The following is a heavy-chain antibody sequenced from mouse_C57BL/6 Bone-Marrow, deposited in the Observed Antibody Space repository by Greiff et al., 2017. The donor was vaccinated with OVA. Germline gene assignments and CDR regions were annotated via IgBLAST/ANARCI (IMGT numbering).Heavy chain of an antibody. CDR3: ARFTVVAPYYCDY. CDR2: IHPNSGST. D-gene: IGHD1-1*01. J-gene: IGHJ2*01. CDR1: GYTFTSYW. Sequence: QVQLQQPGAELVKPGASVKLSCKASGYTFTSYWMHWVKQRPGQGLEWIGMIHPNSGSTNYNEKFKSKATLTVDKSSSTAYMHLISLTSEESAVYYCARFTVVAPYYCDYWGQGTTLTVSS. V-gene: IGHV1-64*01.